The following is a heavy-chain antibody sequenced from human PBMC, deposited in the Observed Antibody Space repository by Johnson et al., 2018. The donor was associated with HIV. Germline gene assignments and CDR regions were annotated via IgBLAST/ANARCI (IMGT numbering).Heavy chain of an antibody. Sequence: QVQLVESGGGVVQPGKSLRLSCAASGFSFSSYDMHWVRQAPGKGLEWVALISCDGSKKYLADSVKGRLTISRGYSKNTLYRQMNSLRAEDTAVYYCARGSVAGTYLHDAFDSWGQGTMVTVSS. D-gene: IGHD1/OR15-1a*01. CDR2: ISCDGSKK. CDR1: GFSFSSYD. J-gene: IGHJ3*02. V-gene: IGHV3-30*03. CDR3: ARGSVAGTYLHDAFDS.